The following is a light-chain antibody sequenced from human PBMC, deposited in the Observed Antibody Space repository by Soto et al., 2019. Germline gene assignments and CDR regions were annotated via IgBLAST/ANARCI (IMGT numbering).Light chain of an antibody. CDR1: HIVDLS. V-gene: IGKV3-15*01. CDR2: GAS. CDR3: QHYYNSPYT. Sequence: VMTQSPATLSVSPGERATLSCRASHIVDLSLALYQLKPGQAPRLLIYGASTRATGIPARFSGSGSGTEFTLTISSLQSEDFAVYYCQHYYNSPYTFGQGTRLEI. J-gene: IGKJ2*01.